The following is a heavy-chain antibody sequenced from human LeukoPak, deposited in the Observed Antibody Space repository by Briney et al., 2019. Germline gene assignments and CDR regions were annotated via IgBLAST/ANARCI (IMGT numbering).Heavy chain of an antibody. CDR1: GFTFSNAW. Sequence: PGGSLRLSCAASGFTFSNAWMSWVRQAPGKGLEWVGRIKSKTDGGTTDYAAPVKGRFTISRDDSKNTLYLQMNSLKTEDTAVYYCTTRNRFLEWDFDYWGQGTLVTVSS. D-gene: IGHD3-3*01. J-gene: IGHJ4*02. CDR3: TTRNRFLEWDFDY. CDR2: IKSKTDGGTT. V-gene: IGHV3-15*01.